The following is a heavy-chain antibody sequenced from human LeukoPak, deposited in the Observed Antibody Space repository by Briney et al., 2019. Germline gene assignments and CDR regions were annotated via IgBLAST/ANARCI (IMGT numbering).Heavy chain of an antibody. J-gene: IGHJ3*02. V-gene: IGHV3-23*01. CDR2: ISAGGGST. D-gene: IGHD1-1*01. CDR1: AFTFSNHA. CDR3: AKLMRHMMEDVYDI. Sequence: GGSLRLSCAASAFTFSNHAMSWVRQTPGKGLDWVSGISAGGGSTLYAASVKGRFTISRDNSKNTLYLQMNNLRVEDTAVYYCAKLMRHMMEDVYDIWGQGTMVTVSS.